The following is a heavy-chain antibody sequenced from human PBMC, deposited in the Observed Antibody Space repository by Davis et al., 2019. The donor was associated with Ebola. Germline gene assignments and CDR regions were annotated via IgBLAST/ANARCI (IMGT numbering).Heavy chain of an antibody. CDR2: IGRDGKDK. D-gene: IGHD3-10*01. J-gene: IGHJ2*01. Sequence: GESLKISCVGTGFTFSDHGMQWVRQAPGKGLEWVSVIGRDGKDKIFADSVKGRFLMSRDNSKNTVYLQMNSLRLEDTAVYFCAKEFRYDNWYFGYWGRGNLVNV. V-gene: IGHV3-30*18. CDR3: AKEFRYDNWYFGY. CDR1: GFTFSDHG.